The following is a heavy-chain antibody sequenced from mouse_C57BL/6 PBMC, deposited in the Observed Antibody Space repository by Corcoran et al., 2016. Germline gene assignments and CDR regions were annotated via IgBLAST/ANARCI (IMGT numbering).Heavy chain of an antibody. CDR1: GYTFTTYG. CDR2: INTYSGVP. J-gene: IGHJ2*01. CDR3: ARWRDYFDY. V-gene: IGHV9-3*01. Sequence: QIQLVQSGPELKKPGETVKISCKASGYTFTTYGMSWVKQAPGKGLKWMGWINTYSGVPTYVDDFKGRFAFSLETSASTAYLQINNLKNEDTATYFCARWRDYFDYWGQGTTLTVSS.